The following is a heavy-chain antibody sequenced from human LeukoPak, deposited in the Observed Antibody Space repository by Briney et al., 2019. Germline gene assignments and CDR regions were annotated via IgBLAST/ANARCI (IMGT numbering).Heavy chain of an antibody. CDR1: GFTFSTYA. CDR3: AKDRMGYCSHGRCFFDAFDV. V-gene: IGHV3-23*01. J-gene: IGHJ3*01. CDR2: ISGVGGST. D-gene: IGHD2-15*01. Sequence: QSGGSLRLSCAASGFTFSTYAMSWVRQAPGEGLEWVSVISGVGGSTYYADSVKGRFTISRDNSRNTLYLQMNSLRAEDTAVYYCAKDRMGYCSHGRCFFDAFDVWGQGTMVTVSS.